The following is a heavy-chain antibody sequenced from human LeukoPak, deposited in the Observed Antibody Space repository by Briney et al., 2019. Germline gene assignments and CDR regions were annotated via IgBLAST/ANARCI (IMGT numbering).Heavy chain of an antibody. CDR1: GYTFTGYY. CDR3: ARGIGQQLVLPYMDV. CDR2: INPNSGGT. V-gene: IGHV1-2*04. Sequence: ASVKVSCKASGYTFTGYYMHWVRQAPGQGLEWMGWINPNSGGTNYAQKFQGWVTMTRDTSISTAYMELSRLRSDDTAVYYCARGIGQQLVLPYMDVWGKGTTVTVSS. D-gene: IGHD6-13*01. J-gene: IGHJ6*03.